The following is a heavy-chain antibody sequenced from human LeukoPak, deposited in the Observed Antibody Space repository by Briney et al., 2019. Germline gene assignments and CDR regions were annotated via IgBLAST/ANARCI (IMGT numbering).Heavy chain of an antibody. CDR1: GFTFDNYA. CDR3: ARAYKDRSLAGKKEFFQH. Sequence: GGSLRLSCAASGFTFDNYAMNWVRQVPGKGLEWISLISWNSGTVGYADSVKGRFTISRDNANNFLYLQMNSLRAEDTALYYCARAYKDRSLAGKKEFFQHWGQGTLVTVSS. V-gene: IGHV3-9*01. J-gene: IGHJ1*01. D-gene: IGHD6-19*01. CDR2: ISWNSGTV.